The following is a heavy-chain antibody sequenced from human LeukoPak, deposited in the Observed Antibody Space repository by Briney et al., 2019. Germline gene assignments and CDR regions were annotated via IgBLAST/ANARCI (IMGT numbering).Heavy chain of an antibody. CDR1: GFTLEDYG. Sequence: PGGSLRLSCAASGFTLEDYGINCVRQAPGKGLEWVSGINWNGGSTGYADSVKGRFTISRDNAKNSLYLQMNTVRDEDRALYYCARVGSSGDAFDIWGQGTMVTVSS. CDR2: INWNGGST. CDR3: ARVGSSGDAFDI. J-gene: IGHJ3*02. D-gene: IGHD1-26*01. V-gene: IGHV3-20*04.